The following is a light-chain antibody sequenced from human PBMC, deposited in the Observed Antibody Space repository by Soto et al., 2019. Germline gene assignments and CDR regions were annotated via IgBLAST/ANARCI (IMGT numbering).Light chain of an antibody. Sequence: DVVLTQSPLSLPVTLGQPASISCRSNQSLIYSDGIAYFSWFQQRPGRSPRRLIYKVSNRDSGVPARFSGSGSGTDFALKISRVEADDVGVYYCMQATHWPITFGQGTRLEIK. V-gene: IGKV2-30*01. CDR3: MQATHWPIT. J-gene: IGKJ5*01. CDR2: KVS. CDR1: QSLIYSDGIAY.